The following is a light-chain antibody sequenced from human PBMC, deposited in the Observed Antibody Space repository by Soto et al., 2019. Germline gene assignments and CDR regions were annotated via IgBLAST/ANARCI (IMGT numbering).Light chain of an antibody. CDR3: CSYAGSYTFQ. J-gene: IGLJ2*01. Sequence: QSALTQPRSVSGSPGQSVSISCTGTSSDVGGYSYVSWYQQHPGIAPKLMIYDVSKRPSGVPDRFSGSKSGNTASLTISGLQADDEADYYCCSYAGSYTFQFGGGTKLTVL. CDR2: DVS. V-gene: IGLV2-11*01. CDR1: SSDVGGYSY.